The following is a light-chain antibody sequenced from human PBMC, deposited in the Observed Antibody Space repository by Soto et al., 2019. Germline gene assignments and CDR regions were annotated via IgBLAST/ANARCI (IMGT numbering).Light chain of an antibody. CDR2: RNN. V-gene: IGLV1-44*01. CDR3: AAWEDSLNGVV. J-gene: IGLJ2*01. CDR1: SSNIGSKT. Sequence: QSVLTQPPSASGTPVQRVTISCSGSSSNIGSKTVNWYQQLPGTAPKLLIYRNNQRPSGVPDRFSGSKSGTSASLAISGLQSEDEADYYCAAWEDSLNGVVFGGGTKLTVL.